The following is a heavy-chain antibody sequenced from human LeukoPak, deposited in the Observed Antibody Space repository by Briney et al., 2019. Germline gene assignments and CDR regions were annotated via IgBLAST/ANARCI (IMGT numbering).Heavy chain of an antibody. D-gene: IGHD1-1*01. J-gene: IGHJ2*01. CDR2: ISSSSSNI. CDR1: GFTFSSYA. V-gene: IGHV3-48*04. CDR3: ARDLGNWEKREWYFDL. Sequence: PGGSLRLSCAASGFTFSSYAMSWVRQAPGKGLEWVSYISSSSSNIYYADSVKGRFTISRDNAKNSLYLQMNSLRAEDTAVYYCARDLGNWEKREWYFDLWGRGTLVTVSS.